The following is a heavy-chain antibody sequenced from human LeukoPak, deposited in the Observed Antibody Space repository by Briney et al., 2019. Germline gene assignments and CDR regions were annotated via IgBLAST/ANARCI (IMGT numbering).Heavy chain of an antibody. J-gene: IGHJ6*03. CDR2: IYYSGSA. CDR3: ARDCPAYCNGGSCYYYYYMDV. D-gene: IGHD2-15*01. V-gene: IGHV4-39*07. CDR1: GGSISTSGYY. Sequence: SETLSLTCTVSGGSISTSGYYWGWIRQPPGKGLEWIGSIYYSGSAYYDPSLKSRVTISVDTSKNHFSLKLSSVTAADTAVYYCARDCPAYCNGGSCYYYYYMDVWGKGTTVTVSS.